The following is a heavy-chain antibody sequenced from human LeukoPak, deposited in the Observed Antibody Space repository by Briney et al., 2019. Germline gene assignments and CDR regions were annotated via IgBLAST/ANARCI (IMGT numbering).Heavy chain of an antibody. CDR2: MNPNSGDT. J-gene: IGHJ6*02. CDR3: ARPPSSGGSYYYYGMDV. CDR1: GYTFTSYD. Sequence: ASVKVSCTASGYTFTSYDINWVRQATGQGPEWMGWMNPNSGDTVYAQKFQGRVTMTRDTSISTAYMELSSLRSEDTAVYYCARPPSSGGSYYYYGMDVWGQGTTVTVSS. V-gene: IGHV1-8*02. D-gene: IGHD6-25*01.